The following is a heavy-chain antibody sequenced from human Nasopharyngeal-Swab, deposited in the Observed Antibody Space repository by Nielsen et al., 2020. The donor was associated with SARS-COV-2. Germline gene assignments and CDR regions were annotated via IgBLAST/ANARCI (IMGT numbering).Heavy chain of an antibody. CDR2: INHSGST. V-gene: IGHV4-34*01. CDR3: ARVKITIFGVAYFDY. D-gene: IGHD3-3*01. J-gene: IGHJ4*02. Sequence: WIRQPPGKGLEWIGEINHSGSTNYNPSLKSRVTISVDTSKNQFSLKLSSVTAADTAVYYCARVKITIFGVAYFDYWGQGTLVTVSS.